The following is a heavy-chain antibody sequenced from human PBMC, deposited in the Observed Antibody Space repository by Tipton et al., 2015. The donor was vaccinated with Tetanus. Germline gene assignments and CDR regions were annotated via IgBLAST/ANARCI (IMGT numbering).Heavy chain of an antibody. Sequence: TLSLTCTVSGGSINNNNDFWGWIRQPPGKGLEWIASIHYTGSTYYNPSLKSRVSIFVDTSKNQFSLELTSVTAADTAVYYCARHFTSYSSYMDVWGKGTTVTVSS. CDR2: IHYTGST. CDR3: ARHFTSYSSYMDV. V-gene: IGHV4-39*01. CDR1: GGSINNNNDF. J-gene: IGHJ6*03.